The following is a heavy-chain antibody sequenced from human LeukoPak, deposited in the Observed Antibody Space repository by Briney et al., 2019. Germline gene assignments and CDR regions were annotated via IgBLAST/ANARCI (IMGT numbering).Heavy chain of an antibody. J-gene: IGHJ6*03. CDR3: ARRGNSSGYYYTYYYYYYMDV. V-gene: IGHV4-34*01. Sequence: SETLSLTCAVYGGSFSGYYWSWIRQPPGKGLEWIGEINHSGSTNYNPSLKSRVTISVDTSKNQFSLKLSSVTAADTAVYYCARRGNSSGYYYTYYYYYYMDVWGKGTTVTVSS. D-gene: IGHD3-22*01. CDR1: GGSFSGYY. CDR2: INHSGST.